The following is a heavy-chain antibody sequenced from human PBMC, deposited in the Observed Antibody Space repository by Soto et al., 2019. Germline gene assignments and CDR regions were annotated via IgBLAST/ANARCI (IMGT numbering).Heavy chain of an antibody. D-gene: IGHD3-10*01. CDR3: AIIPLWFGGGGMDV. CDR2: MNPNSGNT. CDR1: GYTFTSYD. J-gene: IGHJ6*02. Sequence: QVQLVQSGAEVKKPGASVKVSCKASGYTFTSYDINWVRQATGQGLEWMGWMNPNSGNTGYAQKFQGRVTMTRNTXKSTAYMELSSLRSEDTAVYYCAIIPLWFGGGGMDVWGQGTTVTVSS. V-gene: IGHV1-8*01.